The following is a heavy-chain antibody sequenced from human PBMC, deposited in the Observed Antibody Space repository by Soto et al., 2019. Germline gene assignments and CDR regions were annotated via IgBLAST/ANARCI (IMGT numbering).Heavy chain of an antibody. CDR2: ISGSGGST. CDR1: GFTFSSYA. CDR3: AKDRDYSYASRTLDAFDI. J-gene: IGHJ3*02. Sequence: GGSLRLSCAASGFTFSSYAMSWVRQAPGKGLEWVSAISGSGGSTYYADSVKGRFTISRDNSKNTLYLQMNSLRAEDTAVYYCAKDRDYSYASRTLDAFDIWGQGTMVTVSS. D-gene: IGHD5-18*01. V-gene: IGHV3-23*01.